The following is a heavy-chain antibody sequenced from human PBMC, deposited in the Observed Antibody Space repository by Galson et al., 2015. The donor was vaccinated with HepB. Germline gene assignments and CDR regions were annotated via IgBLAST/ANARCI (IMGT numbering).Heavy chain of an antibody. CDR3: ARHGRYCSSTSCLTYNWFDP. CDR2: IYPGDSDT. Sequence: QSGAEVKKPGESLKISCKGSGYSFTSYWIGWVRQMPGKGLEWMGIIYPGDSDTRYSPSFQGQVTISADKSISTAYLQWSSLKASDTAMYYCARHGRYCSSTSCLTYNWFDPWGQGTLVTVSS. J-gene: IGHJ5*02. D-gene: IGHD2-2*01. V-gene: IGHV5-51*01. CDR1: GYSFTSYW.